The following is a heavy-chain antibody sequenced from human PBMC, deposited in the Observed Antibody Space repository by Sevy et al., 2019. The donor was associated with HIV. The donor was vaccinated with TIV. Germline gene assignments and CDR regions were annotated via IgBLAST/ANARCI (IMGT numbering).Heavy chain of an antibody. J-gene: IGHJ4*02. D-gene: IGHD3-22*01. CDR2: IYSSGST. CDR1: GGSINKYY. V-gene: IGHV4-59*13. CDR3: ARGGRYSDTSGQYYI. Sequence: SETLSLTCGVSGGSINKYYWSWIRQPPGKGLEWIGYIYSSGSTNYNPSLKSRVTMSVDTSKNQFSLRLTSVTAADTAVYYCARGGRYSDTSGQYYIWGQGILVTVSS.